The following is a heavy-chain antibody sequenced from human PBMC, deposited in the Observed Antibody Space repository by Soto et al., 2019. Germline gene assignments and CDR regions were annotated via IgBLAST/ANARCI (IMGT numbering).Heavy chain of an antibody. V-gene: IGHV3-21*06. CDR1: GFTFSNYR. J-gene: IGHJ6*02. CDR3: ARVHLVRTSSYYCGMDV. CDR2: ISGSGKDT. D-gene: IGHD6-6*01. Sequence: GGSLRLSCATSGFTFSNYRMNWVREAPGKGLEWVASISGSGKDTFYRDSVKGRFTISRDNAESSLVLQMNSLTVDDTAVYHCARVHLVRTSSYYCGMDVWGQGTTVTV.